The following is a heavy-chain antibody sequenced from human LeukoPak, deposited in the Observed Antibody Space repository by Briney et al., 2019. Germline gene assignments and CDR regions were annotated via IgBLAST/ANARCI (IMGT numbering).Heavy chain of an antibody. CDR1: GGTFSSYA. J-gene: IGHJ6*03. D-gene: IGHD5-18*01. CDR3: ARSGYSYAPQNYYYMDV. V-gene: IGHV1-69*01. Sequence: SGKVSCKASGGTFSSYAISWVRQAPGQGLEWMGGIIPIFGTANYAQKFQGRVTITADESTSTAYMELSSLRSEDTAVYYCARSGYSYAPQNYYYMDVWGKGTTVTVSS. CDR2: IIPIFGTA.